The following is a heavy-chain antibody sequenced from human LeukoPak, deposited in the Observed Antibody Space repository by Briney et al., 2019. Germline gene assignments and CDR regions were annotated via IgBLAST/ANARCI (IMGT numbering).Heavy chain of an antibody. CDR3: ARSSLLHSNAMDV. Sequence: PGGSLRLSCAASGFTFNSYSMNWVRQAPGKGLEWISYISSSSNVYYADSVKGRFTISRDNTKNSLYLQMSSLRDDDTAVYYCARSSLLHSNAMDVWGQGTTVTVSS. V-gene: IGHV3-48*02. J-gene: IGHJ6*02. CDR2: ISSSSNV. CDR1: GFTFNSYS. D-gene: IGHD5-18*01.